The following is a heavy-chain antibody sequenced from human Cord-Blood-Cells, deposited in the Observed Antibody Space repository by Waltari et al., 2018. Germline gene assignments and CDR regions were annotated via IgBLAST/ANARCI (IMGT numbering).Heavy chain of an antibody. V-gene: IGHV4-34*01. D-gene: IGHD2-21*02. CDR2: INQRAST. Sequence: QVQLQQWGAGLLKPSETLSPTCAVYGGSFSGYYWSWIRQPPGKGLEWVGEINQRASTDHIPSLKSRVTISVDTSKNQFSLKLSSVTAADTAVYYCARRGLTTHIVVVTAIDYWGQGTLVTVSS. CDR3: ARRGLTTHIVVVTAIDY. CDR1: GGSFSGYY. J-gene: IGHJ4*02.